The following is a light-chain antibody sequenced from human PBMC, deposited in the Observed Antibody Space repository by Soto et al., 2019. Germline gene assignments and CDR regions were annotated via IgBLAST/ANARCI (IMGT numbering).Light chain of an antibody. CDR2: EAS. Sequence: QSALTQPASVYGSPGQSITISCTGTSSDVGSYNLVSWYQQHPGKAPKLMIYEASNRPSGVSNRFSGSKSGNTASLTISGLQAEDEADYYCCSYAGSSTSVVFGGGTKLTVL. J-gene: IGLJ2*01. CDR3: CSYAGSSTSVV. CDR1: SSDVGSYNL. V-gene: IGLV2-23*01.